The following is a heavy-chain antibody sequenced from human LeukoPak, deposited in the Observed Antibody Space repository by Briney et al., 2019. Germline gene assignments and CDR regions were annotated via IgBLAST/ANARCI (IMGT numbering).Heavy chain of an antibody. D-gene: IGHD3-10*01. CDR3: ARLPGESYYGSGSSSDY. V-gene: IGHV5-10-1*01. CDR1: GYIFSSYW. Sequence: GESLRISWKCSGYIFSSYWISLVRQMPGKGLEWMGRIDPSDSYTNYSPSFQGHVTISADKSISSAYLQWSSLKASDTAMYSCARLPGESYYGSGSSSDYWGQGTLVTVSS. J-gene: IGHJ4*02. CDR2: IDPSDSYT.